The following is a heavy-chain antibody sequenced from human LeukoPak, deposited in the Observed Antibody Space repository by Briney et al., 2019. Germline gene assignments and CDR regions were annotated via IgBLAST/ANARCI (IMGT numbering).Heavy chain of an antibody. CDR2: ISGSGGRT. CDR3: AKRGSGSYYKDY. D-gene: IGHD3-10*01. CDR1: GFTFSSYG. Sequence: GGSLRLSCAAPGFTFSSYGMSWFRQAPGKGLEWVSAISGSGGRTYYADSVKGRFTISRDNSKNTLYLQMNSLRAEDTAVYYCAKRGSGSYYKDYWGQGTLVTVSS. V-gene: IGHV3-23*01. J-gene: IGHJ4*02.